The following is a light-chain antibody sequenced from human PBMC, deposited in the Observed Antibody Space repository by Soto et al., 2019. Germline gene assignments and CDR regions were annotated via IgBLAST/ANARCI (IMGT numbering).Light chain of an antibody. Sequence: DIQLNQSPSSLSASVGDRVAVTCRASQNIKKYLNWYQQKPGKSPNLLIYTASSLQVGLHSRFSGSGSGTDFTLTISSLQPEDSATYFCQQSFGTPLTFGDGTKVDIK. CDR2: TAS. V-gene: IGKV1-39*01. J-gene: IGKJ4*01. CDR1: QNIKKY. CDR3: QQSFGTPLT.